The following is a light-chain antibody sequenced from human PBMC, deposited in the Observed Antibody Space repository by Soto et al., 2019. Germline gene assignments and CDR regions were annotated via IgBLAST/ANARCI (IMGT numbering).Light chain of an antibody. Sequence: EIVLTQSPGTLSLSPGDRATLSCRASQIISSAYLAWYQQRPGQAPRLLIYASSSRATGIPDRFSGSGCGTDFTLTISSLEPEDLAVYYCQQCGSSLPWTFGQGTKVEMK. J-gene: IGKJ1*01. CDR3: QQCGSSLPWT. CDR2: ASS. CDR1: QIISSAY. V-gene: IGKV3-20*01.